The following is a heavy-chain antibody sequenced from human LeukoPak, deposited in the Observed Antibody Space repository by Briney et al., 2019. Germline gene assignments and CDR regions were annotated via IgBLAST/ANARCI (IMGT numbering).Heavy chain of an antibody. CDR3: ASYCSGGSCYNPSFDH. V-gene: IGHV4-31*03. D-gene: IGHD2-15*01. CDR1: GGSIRSGDNY. J-gene: IGHJ4*02. CDR2: IYHSGST. Sequence: SETLSLTCTVSGGSIRSGDNYWSWIRQHPGKGLEWIGYIYHSGSTYYNPSLRSRVSISVDTSKNQFSLKLSSVTAADTAVYYCASYCSGGSCYNPSFDHWGQGTLVAVSS.